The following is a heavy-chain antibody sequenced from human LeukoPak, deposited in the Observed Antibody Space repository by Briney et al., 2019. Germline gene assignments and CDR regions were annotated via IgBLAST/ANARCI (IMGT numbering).Heavy chain of an antibody. V-gene: IGHV3-23*01. CDR2: ISGSGGST. CDR1: GFTFSNYA. CDR3: ATVRSGSDYYYSSLDY. J-gene: IGHJ4*02. Sequence: GGSLRLSCAPSGFTFSNYAMSWVRQAPGKGLQWVSAISGSGGSTYYADSVKSRFTLSRDNSKNTLYLQMNSLRAEDTAVYYCATVRSGSDYYYSSLDYWGQGTLVTVSS. D-gene: IGHD3-22*01.